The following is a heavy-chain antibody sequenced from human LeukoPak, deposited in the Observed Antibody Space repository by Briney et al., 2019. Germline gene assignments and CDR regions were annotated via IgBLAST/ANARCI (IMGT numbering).Heavy chain of an antibody. J-gene: IGHJ4*02. V-gene: IGHV5-51*01. CDR2: IYPGDSDT. CDR1: GYSFTSYW. Sequence: GESLKISCKGSGYSFTSYWIGWVRQMPGKGLEWMGIIYPGDSDTRYSPSFQGQVTVSADKSISTAYLQWSSLKASDTAMYYCARSIEMATITFDYWGQGTLVTVSS. D-gene: IGHD5-24*01. CDR3: ARSIEMATITFDY.